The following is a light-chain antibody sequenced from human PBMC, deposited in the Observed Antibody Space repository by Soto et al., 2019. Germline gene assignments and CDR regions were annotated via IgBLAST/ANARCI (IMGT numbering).Light chain of an antibody. CDR2: GAS. V-gene: IGKV3-20*01. J-gene: IGKJ2*01. CDR1: QSVSRSY. CDR3: QQYVSSPYT. Sequence: DIVLTQSPGTLSLSPGERATLSCRASQSVSRSYLAWYQQKPGQAPRLLIYGASSRATGIPDTFSGSGSGTDFTLTISRLEPEDFAVYYCQQYVSSPYTFGQGTKLEIK.